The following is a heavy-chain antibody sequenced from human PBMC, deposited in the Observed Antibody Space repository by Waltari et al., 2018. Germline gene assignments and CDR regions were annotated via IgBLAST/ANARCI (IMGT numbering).Heavy chain of an antibody. CDR1: GGTFSSYA. CDR3: AISPTGGMATAPPGYYYYGMDV. CDR2: IIPIFGTA. J-gene: IGHJ6*02. Sequence: QVQLVQSGAEVKKPGSSVKVSCKASGGTFSSYAISWVRQAPGQGLEWMGGIIPIFGTANNAQKFQGRVTSTADESTSTAYMELSSLRSEDTAVYYCAISPTGGMATAPPGYYYYGMDVWGQGTTVTVSS. D-gene: IGHD5-18*01. V-gene: IGHV1-69*12.